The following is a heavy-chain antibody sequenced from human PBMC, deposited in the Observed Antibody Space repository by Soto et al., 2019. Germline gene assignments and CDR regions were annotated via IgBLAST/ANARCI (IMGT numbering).Heavy chain of an antibody. D-gene: IGHD3-10*01. J-gene: IGHJ4*02. CDR2: ISCSSGSI. Sequence: GGSLRLSCAASGFTFDDCAMHWVRQAPGKGLEWVSGISCSSGSIGYADSVKGRFTISRDNSKNTLFLQMNSLRAEDTAIYYCAKLGSSAWSPHYYFDYWGQGTLVTVSS. V-gene: IGHV3-9*01. CDR3: AKLGSSAWSPHYYFDY. CDR1: GFTFDDCA.